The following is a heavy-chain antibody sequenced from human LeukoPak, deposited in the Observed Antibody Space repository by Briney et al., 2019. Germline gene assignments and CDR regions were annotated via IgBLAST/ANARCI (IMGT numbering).Heavy chain of an antibody. CDR3: ARHDDRHYYDSSGYLGY. D-gene: IGHD3-22*01. Sequence: PSETLSLTCTVSGGSISSSSYYWGWIRQPPGKGLEWIGSIYYSGSTYYNPSLKSRVTISVDTSKNQFSLKLSSVTAADTAVYYCARHDDRHYYDSSGYLGYWGQGTLVTVSS. CDR2: IYYSGST. V-gene: IGHV4-39*01. J-gene: IGHJ4*02. CDR1: GGSISSSSYY.